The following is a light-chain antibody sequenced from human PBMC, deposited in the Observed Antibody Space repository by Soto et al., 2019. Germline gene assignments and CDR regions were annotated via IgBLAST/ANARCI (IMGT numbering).Light chain of an antibody. CDR1: QTINNY. J-gene: IGKJ4*01. CDR3: QQRRSWPLT. Sequence: EIVLTQSPATLSLSPGERATLSCRASQTINNYLIWYQQKPGQAPRLLIYDASSRATGIPARFSGSVSGTDFTLTISSLEPEDFAVYYCQQRRSWPLTFGGGTNVEI. V-gene: IGKV3-11*01. CDR2: DAS.